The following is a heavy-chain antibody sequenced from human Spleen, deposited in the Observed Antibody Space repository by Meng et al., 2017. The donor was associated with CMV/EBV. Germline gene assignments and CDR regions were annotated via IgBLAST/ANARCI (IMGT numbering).Heavy chain of an antibody. V-gene: IGHV3-21*01. CDR3: ARDELHCSGGSCYPGAFFDY. D-gene: IGHD2-15*01. CDR2: ISSSSSYI. J-gene: IGHJ4*02. CDR1: GFTFGSYA. Sequence: GGSLRLSCVASGFTFGSYAIHWVRQAPGKGLEWVSSISSSSSYIYYADSVKGRFTISRDNAKNSLYLQMNSLRAEDTAVYYCARDELHCSGGSCYPGAFFDYWGQGTLVTVSS.